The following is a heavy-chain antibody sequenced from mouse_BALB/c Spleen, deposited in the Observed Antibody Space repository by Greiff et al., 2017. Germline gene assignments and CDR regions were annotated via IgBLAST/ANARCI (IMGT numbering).Heavy chain of an antibody. Sequence: VKLVESGAELVRPGTSVKISCKASGYTFTNYWLGWVKQRPGHGLEWIGDIYPGGGYTNYNEKFKGKATLTADTSSSTAYMQLSSLTSEDSAVYFCARNWDYWGQGTTLTVSS. V-gene: IGHV1-63*02. CDR1: GYTFTNYW. CDR3: ARNWDY. J-gene: IGHJ2*01. CDR2: IYPGGGYT. D-gene: IGHD4-1*01.